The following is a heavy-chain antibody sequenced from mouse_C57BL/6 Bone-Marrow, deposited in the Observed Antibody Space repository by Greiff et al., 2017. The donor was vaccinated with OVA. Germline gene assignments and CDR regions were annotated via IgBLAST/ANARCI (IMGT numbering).Heavy chain of an antibody. J-gene: IGHJ2*01. V-gene: IGHV1-81*01. CDR1: GYTFTSYG. CDR3: ARSRVYYGSIYDFDY. Sequence: VQLQQSGAELARPGASVKLSCKASGYTFTSYGISWVKQRTGQGLEWIGEIYPRSGNTYYNEKFKGKATLTADKSSSTAYMELRSLTSADSAVYFCARSRVYYGSIYDFDYWGQGTTLTVSS. D-gene: IGHD1-1*01. CDR2: IYPRSGNT.